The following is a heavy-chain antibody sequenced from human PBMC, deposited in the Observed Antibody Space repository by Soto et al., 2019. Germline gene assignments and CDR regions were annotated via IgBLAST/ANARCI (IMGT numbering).Heavy chain of an antibody. CDR2: IVVGSGNT. CDR1: VFTFTSSA. Sequence: GAAVKVSCKASVFTFTSSAVQWVLQARGQRLEWIGWIVVGSGNTNYAQKFQERVTITRDMSTSTAYMELSSLRSEDTAVYYCASEDGSGYYSYYYGMDVWGQGTTVTVSS. J-gene: IGHJ6*02. CDR3: ASEDGSGYYSYYYGMDV. V-gene: IGHV1-58*01. D-gene: IGHD3-22*01.